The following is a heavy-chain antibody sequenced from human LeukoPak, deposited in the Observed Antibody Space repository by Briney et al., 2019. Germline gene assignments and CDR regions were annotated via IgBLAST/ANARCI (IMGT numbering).Heavy chain of an antibody. V-gene: IGHV4-4*07. J-gene: IGHJ5*02. CDR2: INPSGST. CDR3: VRDPPSRQFDP. Sequence: SETLSLTCNVSGGSMNTYYWTWIRQPAGKGLKWIGRINPSGSTNYNPSLKSRVTMSVDTSKNQFSLNLTSVTAADTAVYYCVRDPPSRQFDPWGQGTLVTVSS. CDR1: GGSMNTYY.